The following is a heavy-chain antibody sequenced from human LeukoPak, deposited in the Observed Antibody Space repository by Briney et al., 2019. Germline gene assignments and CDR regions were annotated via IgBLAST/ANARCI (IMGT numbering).Heavy chain of an antibody. V-gene: IGHV4-30-4*01. Sequence: SETLSLTCTVSGGSISSGDYYWSWIRQPPGKGLEWVGYMYYSGSTYYNPSLKSRVTISIDTSKNQFSLKLSSVTAADTAVYYCARPYYYDSRIDPWGQGTLVTVSS. CDR1: GGSISSGDYY. J-gene: IGHJ5*02. D-gene: IGHD3-22*01. CDR3: ARPYYYDSRIDP. CDR2: MYYSGST.